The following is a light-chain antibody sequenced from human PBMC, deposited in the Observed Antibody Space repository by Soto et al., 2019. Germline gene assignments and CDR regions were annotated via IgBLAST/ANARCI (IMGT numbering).Light chain of an antibody. Sequence: QSAVTQPPSASGTPGQRVTISCSGSSSNIGTNYIYWYQHLPGVAPKLLIYTSDQRPSGVPDRFSGSKSGTSASLAISGLWSEDEADYYCAAWDDSLSGPNWIFGGGTKLTVL. CDR3: AAWDDSLSGPNWI. CDR1: SSNIGTNY. CDR2: TSD. J-gene: IGLJ3*02. V-gene: IGLV1-47*03.